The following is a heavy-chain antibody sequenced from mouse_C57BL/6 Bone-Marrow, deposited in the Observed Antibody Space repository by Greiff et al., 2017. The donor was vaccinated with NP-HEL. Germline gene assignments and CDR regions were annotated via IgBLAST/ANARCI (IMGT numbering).Heavy chain of an antibody. V-gene: IGHV1-42*01. CDR3: ARNYDYVDY. D-gene: IGHD2-4*01. CDR2: INPSTGGT. Sequence: VHVKQSGPELVKPGASVKISCKASGYSFTGYYMNWVKQSPEKSLEWIGEINPSTGGTTYNQKFKAKATLTVDKSSSTAYMQLKSLTSEDSAVYYCARNYDYVDYWGQGTTLTVSS. J-gene: IGHJ2*01. CDR1: GYSFTGYY.